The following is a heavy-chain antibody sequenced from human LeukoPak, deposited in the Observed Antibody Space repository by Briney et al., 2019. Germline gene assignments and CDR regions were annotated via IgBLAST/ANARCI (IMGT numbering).Heavy chain of an antibody. CDR3: ARESPGFDC. Sequence: SETLSLTCAVYGGSFSGYYWSWIRQPPGKGLEWIGEINHSGSTNYNPSLKSRVTISVDTSKNQFSLKLSSVTAADTAVYYCARESPGFDCWGQGTLVTVSS. CDR1: GGSFSGYY. J-gene: IGHJ4*02. V-gene: IGHV4-34*01. CDR2: INHSGST.